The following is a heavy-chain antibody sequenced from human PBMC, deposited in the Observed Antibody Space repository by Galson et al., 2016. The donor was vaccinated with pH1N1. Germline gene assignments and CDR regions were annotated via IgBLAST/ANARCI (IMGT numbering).Heavy chain of an antibody. CDR1: GFTFDDYA. CDR3: AKLDGYNWGYFQH. CDR2: ISWNSGSI. Sequence: SLRLSCAASGFTFDDYAMHWVRQAPGKGLEWVSGISWNSGSIGYADSVKGRFTISRDNARNSLYLQMNSLRAEDTALYYCAKLDGYNWGYFQHWGQGTPVTGSS. J-gene: IGHJ1*01. D-gene: IGHD5-24*01. V-gene: IGHV3-9*01.